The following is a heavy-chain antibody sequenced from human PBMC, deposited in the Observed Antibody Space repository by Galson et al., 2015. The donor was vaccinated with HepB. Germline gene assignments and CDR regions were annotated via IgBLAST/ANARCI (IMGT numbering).Heavy chain of an antibody. J-gene: IGHJ5*02. CDR2: IWYDGSNK. Sequence: SLRLSCAASGFTFSSYGMHWVRQAPGKGLEWVAVIWYDGSNKYYADSVKGRFTISRDNSKNTLYLQMNSLRAEDTAVYYCARGRIDIAAAGQPYNWFDPWGQGTLVTVSS. V-gene: IGHV3-33*01. D-gene: IGHD6-13*01. CDR1: GFTFSSYG. CDR3: ARGRIDIAAAGQPYNWFDP.